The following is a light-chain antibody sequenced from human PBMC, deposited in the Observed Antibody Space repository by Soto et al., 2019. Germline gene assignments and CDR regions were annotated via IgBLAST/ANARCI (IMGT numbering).Light chain of an antibody. Sequence: DVVMNQSPLSLPVTLGQPASISCRSSQSLVSSYGNTLLIWFQQRPGQSPRRLIYKVSNRDSGVPDRLSGSGSGTDFTMEISRLEAEDVGVYYCMQATHWLWTFGQGTKVEI. CDR1: QSLVSSYGNTL. V-gene: IGKV2-30*01. CDR2: KVS. CDR3: MQATHWLWT. J-gene: IGKJ1*01.